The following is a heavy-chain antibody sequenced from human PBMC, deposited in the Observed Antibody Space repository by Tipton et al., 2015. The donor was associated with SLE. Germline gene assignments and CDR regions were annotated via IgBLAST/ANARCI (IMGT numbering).Heavy chain of an antibody. CDR1: GFTFSSFS. J-gene: IGHJ4*02. CDR3: ATFGADSA. Sequence: SLRLSCAASGFTFSSFSMNWVRQAPGKGLEWVSYISSSSTTIYYADSVKGRFTISRDNSKNTLYLHLNSLRAEDTAVYYCATFGADSAWGPGTPVTVSS. D-gene: IGHD3-10*01. CDR2: ISSSSTTI. V-gene: IGHV3-48*01.